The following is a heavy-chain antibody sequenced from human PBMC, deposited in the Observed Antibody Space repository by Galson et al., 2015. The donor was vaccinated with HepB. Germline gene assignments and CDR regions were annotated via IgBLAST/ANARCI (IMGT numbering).Heavy chain of an antibody. Sequence: CAHQAPGKGLERVSPISGGVGTTYYADSVKGRFTISSDNFKHTLNLQLNTLRAEDTAIYYCASYSYDSSGYTGGRAFDYWGQGTLVTVSS. CDR2: ISGGVGTT. J-gene: IGHJ4*02. V-gene: IGHV3-23*01. CDR3: ASYSYDSSGYTGGRAFDY. D-gene: IGHD3-22*01.